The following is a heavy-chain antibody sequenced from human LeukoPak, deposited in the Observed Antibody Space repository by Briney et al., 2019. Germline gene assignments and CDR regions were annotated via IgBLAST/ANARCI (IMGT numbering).Heavy chain of an antibody. CDR1: AFTFSNTA. CDR3: NRVRLRGHYHYYGMDV. D-gene: IGHD5-12*01. Sequence: GRSLRLSCSASAFTFSNTAMRWVSQPPGEGLEWVGLTRSKVFCSATEYAAYVKGRFTISRDDSKTTAYLHMNRLKTEDTDVYYCNRVRLRGHYHYYGMDVWGQGTTVTVSS. J-gene: IGHJ6*02. CDR2: TRSKVFCSAT. V-gene: IGHV3-49*04.